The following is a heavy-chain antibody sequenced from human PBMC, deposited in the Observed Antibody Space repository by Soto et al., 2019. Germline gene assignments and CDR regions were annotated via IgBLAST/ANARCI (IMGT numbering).Heavy chain of an antibody. V-gene: IGHV3-21*01. CDR2: ISSSSSYI. D-gene: IGHD4-17*01. J-gene: IGHJ6*02. CDR1: GFTFSSYS. Sequence: GGSLRLSCAASGFTFSSYSMNWVRQAPGKGLEWVSSISSSSSYIYYADSVKGRFTISRDNAKNSLYLQMNSLRAEDTAVYYCARVGGYCGDATGDVVWDYCIDVWGQGTTVTVSS. CDR3: ARVGGYCGDATGDVVWDYCIDV.